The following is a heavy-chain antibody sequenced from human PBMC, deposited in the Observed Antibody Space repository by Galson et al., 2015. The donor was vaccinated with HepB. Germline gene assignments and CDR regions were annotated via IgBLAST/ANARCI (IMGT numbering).Heavy chain of an antibody. CDR2: ISGSGTTT. D-gene: IGHD6-13*01. CDR3: AKEWEAAAGANGMDV. CDR1: GFTFSSYA. V-gene: IGHV3-23*01. Sequence: CAASGFTFSSYAMTWVRQAPAKGLEWVATISGSGTTTYYADSMKGRFTMSRDNSKNTVYLQMNSLRVEYTALYYCAKEWEAAAGANGMDVWGQGTTVTVFS. J-gene: IGHJ6*02.